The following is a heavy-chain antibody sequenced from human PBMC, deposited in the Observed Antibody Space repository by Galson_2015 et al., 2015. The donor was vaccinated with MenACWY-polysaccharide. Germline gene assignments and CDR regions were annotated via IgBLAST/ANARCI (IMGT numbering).Heavy chain of an antibody. V-gene: IGHV4-59*01. J-gene: IGHJ2*01. CDR2: INYSGST. CDR3: ARAIAVAGQRRDFDL. Sequence: SETLSLTCTVSGGSISSYYWNWIRQPPGKGLEWVGYINYSGSTNHNPSLKSRVTMSVDTPKNQFSLNLTSVTDADTAVYYCARAIAVAGQRRDFDLWGRGTLVTVSS. D-gene: IGHD6-19*01. CDR1: GGSISSYY.